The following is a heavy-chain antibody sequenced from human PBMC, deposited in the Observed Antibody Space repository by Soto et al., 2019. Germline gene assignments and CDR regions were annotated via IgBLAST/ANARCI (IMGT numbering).Heavy chain of an antibody. D-gene: IGHD2-2*01. CDR2: ISGSATGT. CDR1: GFTFSGDA. Sequence: EVELLESGGGLVHPGGSLRLSCTASGFTFSGDAMSWVRQAPGKGLEWVSTISGSATGTYYADSVKGRFTISRDNSKKTLFLEMNSLRVEDTARYYCAKDLQRGPSAAMDYWGQGTLVTVSS. V-gene: IGHV3-23*01. CDR3: AKDLQRGPSAAMDY. J-gene: IGHJ4*02.